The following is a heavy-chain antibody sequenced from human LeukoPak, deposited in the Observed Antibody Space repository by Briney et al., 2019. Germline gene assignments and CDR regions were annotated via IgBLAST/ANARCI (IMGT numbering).Heavy chain of an antibody. V-gene: IGHV3-9*01. Sequence: GRSLRLSCAASGFTFDDYVMHWVRQAPGKGLEWVSGISWNSGSIGYADSVKGRFTISRDNAKNSLYLQMNSLRAEDTALYYCAKGREPYPWGQGTLVTVSS. CDR3: AKGREPYP. D-gene: IGHD1-14*01. J-gene: IGHJ5*02. CDR2: ISWNSGSI. CDR1: GFTFDDYV.